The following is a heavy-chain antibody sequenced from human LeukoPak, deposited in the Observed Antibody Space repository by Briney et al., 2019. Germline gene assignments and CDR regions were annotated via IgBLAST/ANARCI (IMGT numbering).Heavy chain of an antibody. CDR2: IYTSGST. V-gene: IGHV4-4*07. J-gene: IGHJ6*03. D-gene: IGHD5-24*01. CDR1: GGSISSYY. CDR3: ARERDEATIEGAYYYYYMDV. Sequence: PSETLSLTCTVSGGSISSYYWSWIRQPPGKGLEWIGRIYTSGSTNYNPSLKSRVTISGDTSKNQFSLKLSSVTAADTAVYYCARERDEATIEGAYYYYYMDVWGKGTTVTVSS.